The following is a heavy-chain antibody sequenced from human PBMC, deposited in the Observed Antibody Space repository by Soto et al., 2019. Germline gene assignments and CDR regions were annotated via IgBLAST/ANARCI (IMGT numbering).Heavy chain of an antibody. J-gene: IGHJ6*02. D-gene: IGHD3-10*02. V-gene: IGHV4-34*01. Sequence: SETLSLTCAVYGESLSAYYWTWIRQPPGKGLEWIGEINQSGSTNYNPSLKSRVTMSADTSKKHFSLKVTSVTAADTAVYYCARGTVYVPFLFPCLYVWGQGTTVTVSS. CDR2: INQSGST. CDR1: GESLSAYY. CDR3: ARGTVYVPFLFPCLYV.